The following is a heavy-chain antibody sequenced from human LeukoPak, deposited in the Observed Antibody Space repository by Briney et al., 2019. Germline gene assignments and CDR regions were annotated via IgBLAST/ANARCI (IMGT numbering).Heavy chain of an antibody. J-gene: IGHJ5*02. D-gene: IGHD3-10*01. CDR1: GGSFSGYY. CDR3: ARGNRRLGYYGSGSRLPYDS. Sequence: SETLSLTCDVYGGSFSGYYWTWIRQPPGKGLEWLGEFTHLETTNYNPSLKSRVTVSVDTSKNQFSLGLTSVTAADTAVYFCARGNRRLGYYGSGSRLPYDSWGQGTLVTVSS. V-gene: IGHV4-34*01. CDR2: FTHLETT.